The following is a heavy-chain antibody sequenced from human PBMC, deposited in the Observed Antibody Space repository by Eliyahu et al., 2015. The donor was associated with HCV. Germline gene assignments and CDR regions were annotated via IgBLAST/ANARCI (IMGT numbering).Heavy chain of an antibody. CDR1: GFTFSSYA. V-gene: IGHV3-64D*08. D-gene: IGHD6-13*01. Sequence: EVQLVESGGGLVQPGGSLRLSCSASGFTFSSYAMHWVRQAPGKGLGYVSAISSNGGSTYYADSVKGRFTISRDNSKNTLYLQMSSLRAEDTAVYYCVRAKYSSSCFDYWGQGTLVTVSS. CDR3: VRAKYSSSCFDY. CDR2: ISSNGGST. J-gene: IGHJ4*02.